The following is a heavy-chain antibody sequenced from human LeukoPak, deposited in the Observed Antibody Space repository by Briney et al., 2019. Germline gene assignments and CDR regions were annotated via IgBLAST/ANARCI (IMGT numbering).Heavy chain of an antibody. Sequence: SETLSLTCTVSGYSISSGYYWGWIRQPPGKGLEWFGSIYHSGSTYYTPSLKSRVTISVDTSKNQFSLKLSCLTAADTAVYYCARYWYSSSWYWFDPWGQGTLVTVSS. CDR3: ARYWYSSSWYWFDP. CDR2: IYHSGST. CDR1: GYSISSGYY. J-gene: IGHJ5*02. V-gene: IGHV4-38-2*02. D-gene: IGHD6-13*01.